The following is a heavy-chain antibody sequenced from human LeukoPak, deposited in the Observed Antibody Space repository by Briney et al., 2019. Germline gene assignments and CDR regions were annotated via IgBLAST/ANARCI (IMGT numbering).Heavy chain of an antibody. CDR3: ARDRDFWSGYYFDY. CDR1: GGTFSSYA. CDR2: IIPIFGTA. V-gene: IGHV1-69*13. J-gene: IGHJ4*02. D-gene: IGHD3-3*01. Sequence: SVKVSCKASGGTFSSYAISWVRQAPGQGLEWMGGIIPIFGTANYAQKFQGRVTITADESTSTAYMELSSPRSEDTAVYYCARDRDFWSGYYFDYWGQGTLVTVSS.